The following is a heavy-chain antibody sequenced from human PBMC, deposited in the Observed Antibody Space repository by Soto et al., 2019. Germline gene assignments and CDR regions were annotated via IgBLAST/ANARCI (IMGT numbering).Heavy chain of an antibody. CDR3: ARGVSAGVDY. CDR2: MQPSTGRT. D-gene: IGHD1-26*01. CDR1: GYSFTSLD. V-gene: IGHV1-8*01. Sequence: VASVKVSCKASGYSFTSLDINWVRRTAGQGLEWMGWMQPSTGRTGYAQKFQGRVTMTRDTSINTAYMELTTLTSDDTAFYYCARGVSAGVDYWGQGTLVTVSS. J-gene: IGHJ4*02.